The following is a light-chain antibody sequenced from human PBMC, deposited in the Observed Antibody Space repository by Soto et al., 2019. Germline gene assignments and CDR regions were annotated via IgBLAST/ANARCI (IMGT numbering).Light chain of an antibody. Sequence: QSALTQPRSVSGSPGQSVTISCTGTSSDVGGYNYVSWYQQHPGKAPTLMIYDVTERPSGVPDRFSGSKSGNTASLTISGLQAEDEVDYYCCSYAGSSTYVFGTGTKLTVL. J-gene: IGLJ1*01. CDR3: CSYAGSSTYV. V-gene: IGLV2-11*01. CDR2: DVT. CDR1: SSDVGGYNY.